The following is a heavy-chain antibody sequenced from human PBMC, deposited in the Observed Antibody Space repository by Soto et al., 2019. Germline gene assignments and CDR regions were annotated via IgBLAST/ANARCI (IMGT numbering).Heavy chain of an antibody. V-gene: IGHV1-69*13. CDR1: GGTFSSYA. D-gene: IGHD2-21*02. J-gene: IGHJ6*02. Sequence: GASVKVSCKASGGTFSSYAISWVRQAPGQGLEWMGGIIPIFGTANYAQKFQGRVTITADESTSTAYMELSSLRSEDTAVYYCARPEFFSSDLHYYYGMDVWGQGTTVTVSS. CDR3: ARPEFFSSDLHYYYGMDV. CDR2: IIPIFGTA.